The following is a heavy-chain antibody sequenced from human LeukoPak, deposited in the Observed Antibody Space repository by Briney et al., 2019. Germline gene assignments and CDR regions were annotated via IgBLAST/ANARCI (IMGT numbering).Heavy chain of an antibody. V-gene: IGHV4-34*01. D-gene: IGHD5-18*01. CDR3: ARRGGIQLWFFDY. CDR1: GGSFSGYY. CDR2: INHSGST. Sequence: SETLSLTCAVYGGSFSGYYWSWIRQPPGKGLEWIGEINHSGSTNYNPSLKSRVTISVDTSKNQFSLKLSSVTAADTAVYYCARRGGIQLWFFDYWGQGTLVTVSS. J-gene: IGHJ4*02.